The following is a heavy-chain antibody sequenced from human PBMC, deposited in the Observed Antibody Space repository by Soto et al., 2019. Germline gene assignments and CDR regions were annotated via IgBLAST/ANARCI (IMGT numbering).Heavy chain of an antibody. Sequence: QVQLVQSGAEVKKPGASVKVSCKASGYTFTSYGISWVRQAPGQGLEWMGWISAYNGNTNYAQKLQGRVTMTTDTATSTDYMELRSLRSDDTAVYYCASGNYYDSSGPTLYWGQGTLVTVSS. CDR2: ISAYNGNT. CDR3: ASGNYYDSSGPTLY. J-gene: IGHJ4*02. V-gene: IGHV1-18*01. CDR1: GYTFTSYG. D-gene: IGHD3-22*01.